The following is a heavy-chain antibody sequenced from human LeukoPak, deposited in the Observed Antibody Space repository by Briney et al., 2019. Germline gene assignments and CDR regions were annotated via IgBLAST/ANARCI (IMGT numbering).Heavy chain of an antibody. J-gene: IGHJ4*02. Sequence: GGTLRLSCAASGFTFSSYGLSWVRQAPGKGLEWVSAISASGGSTYYADSVKGRFTISRDNTKNPLYLQMNSLRAEDTAVYYCAKNMVRGVIMSSSFDYWGQGTLVTVSS. CDR2: ISASGGST. CDR3: AKNMVRGVIMSSSFDY. D-gene: IGHD3-10*01. V-gene: IGHV3-23*01. CDR1: GFTFSSYG.